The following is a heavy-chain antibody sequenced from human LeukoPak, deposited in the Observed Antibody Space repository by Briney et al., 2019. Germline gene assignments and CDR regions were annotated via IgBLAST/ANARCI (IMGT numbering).Heavy chain of an antibody. CDR2: INHSGST. Sequence: SETLSLTCAVYGGSFSGYYWSWIRQPPGKGLEWIGEINHSGSTNYNPSLKGRVTISVDTSKNQFSLKLSSVTAADTAVYYCASLWLFSPYAFDIWGQGTMVTVSS. J-gene: IGHJ3*02. CDR3: ASLWLFSPYAFDI. V-gene: IGHV4-34*01. D-gene: IGHD5-18*01. CDR1: GGSFSGYY.